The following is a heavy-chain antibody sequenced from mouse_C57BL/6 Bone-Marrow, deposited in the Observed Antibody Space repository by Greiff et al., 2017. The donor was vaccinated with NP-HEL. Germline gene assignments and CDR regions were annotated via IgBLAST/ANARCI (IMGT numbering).Heavy chain of an antibody. Sequence: EVKLVESGAELVKPGASVKLSCTASGFNFSDYCMHWVKQRPEQGLEWIGRIDPEDGDTKYAPKFQGKATITADTSSNTAYLQLSSLTSEDTAVSYCARDYGGFYCAAVDYWGQGTSVTVSS. CDR1: GFNFSDYC. D-gene: IGHD1-1*02. V-gene: IGHV14-2*01. J-gene: IGHJ4*01. CDR3: ARDYGGFYCAAVDY. CDR2: IDPEDGDT.